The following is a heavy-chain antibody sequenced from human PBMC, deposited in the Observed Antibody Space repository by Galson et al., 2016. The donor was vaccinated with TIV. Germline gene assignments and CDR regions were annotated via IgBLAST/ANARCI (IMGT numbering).Heavy chain of an antibody. V-gene: IGHV3-7*01. J-gene: IGHJ4*02. CDR3: ATRGYYFEH. D-gene: IGHD3-10*01. CDR2: INQYGSET. Sequence: SLRLSCAVSGFSLKDYGTHWVRQAPGKGLEWVANINQYGSETYYVDSVRGRFTISRDNAKTSLFLQMNSLRPDDTAMYYCATRGYYFEHWGQGTMVSVSS. CDR1: GFSLKDYG.